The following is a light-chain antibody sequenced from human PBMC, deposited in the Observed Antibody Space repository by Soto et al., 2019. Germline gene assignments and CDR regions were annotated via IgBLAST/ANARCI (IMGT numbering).Light chain of an antibody. CDR3: SSYTSPNIPI. CDR2: DVS. V-gene: IGLV2-14*03. Sequence: QSVLTQPASVSGSPGQSITISCTGTSSDVGGYDYVSWYQHHPGKAPKLMIFDVSHRPSGVSDRFSGSKSGNTASLTISGLQAEDEADYYCSSYTSPNIPIFGGGTQLTVL. J-gene: IGLJ7*01. CDR1: SSDVGGYDY.